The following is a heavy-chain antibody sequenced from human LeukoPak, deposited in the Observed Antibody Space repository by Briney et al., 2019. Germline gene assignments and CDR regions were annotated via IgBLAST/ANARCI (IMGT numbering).Heavy chain of an antibody. CDR1: GYTFTGYY. Sequence: ASVKVSCKASGYTFTGYYMHWVRQAPGQGLEWMGWINPNSGGTNYAQKFQGRVTMTRDTSISTAYMELSRLRPDDTAVYYCARDFCSGGSCYACFDYWGQGTLVTASS. D-gene: IGHD2-15*01. CDR3: ARDFCSGGSCYACFDY. J-gene: IGHJ4*02. CDR2: INPNSGGT. V-gene: IGHV1-2*02.